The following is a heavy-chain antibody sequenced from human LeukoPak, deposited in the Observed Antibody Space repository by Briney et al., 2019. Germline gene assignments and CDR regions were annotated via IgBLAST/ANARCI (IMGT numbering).Heavy chain of an antibody. CDR3: ARRYGSGRYFDY. CDR2: IYYSGST. CDR1: GGSISSYY. J-gene: IGHJ4*02. Sequence: PSETLSLTCTVSGGSISSYYWSWIRQPPGKGLEWIGYIYYSGSTNYNPSLKSRVTISVDTSKNQFSLKLSSVTAADTAVYYCARRYGSGRYFDYWGQGTLVTVSS. D-gene: IGHD3-10*01. V-gene: IGHV4-59*08.